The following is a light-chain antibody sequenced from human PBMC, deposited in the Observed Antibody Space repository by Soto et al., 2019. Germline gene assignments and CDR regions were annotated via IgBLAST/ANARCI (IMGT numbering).Light chain of an antibody. V-gene: IGKV3-11*01. CDR3: QQRSNWPPEIT. CDR1: QSVSTY. Sequence: EIVLTQSPATLSLSPGERATLSCRASQSVSTYLAWYQQKPGQAPRLLIYETSNRATGIPARFSGSGSGTDFTLTISSLEPEDFAVYYCQQRSNWPPEITFGPGTKEDIK. J-gene: IGKJ3*01. CDR2: ETS.